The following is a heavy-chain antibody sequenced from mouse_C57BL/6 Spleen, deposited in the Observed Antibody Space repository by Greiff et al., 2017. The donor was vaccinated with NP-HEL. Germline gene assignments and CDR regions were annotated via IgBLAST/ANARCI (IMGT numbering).Heavy chain of an antibody. CDR3: AKMAFTTVVATKAMDY. V-gene: IGHV1-82*01. CDR2: LYPGDGDT. J-gene: IGHJ4*01. D-gene: IGHD1-1*01. CDR1: GYAFSSSW. Sequence: VQLQQSGPELVKPGASVKISCKASGYAFSSSWMNWVKQRPGKGLEWIGRLYPGDGDTNYNGNCKGKATLTADKSSSTAYMQLSSLRSEDSAVYCRAKMAFTTVVATKAMDYWGQGSSFTVSS.